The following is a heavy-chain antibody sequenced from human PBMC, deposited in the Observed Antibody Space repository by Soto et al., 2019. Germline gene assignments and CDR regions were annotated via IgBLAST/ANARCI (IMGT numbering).Heavy chain of an antibody. V-gene: IGHV1-69*02. D-gene: IGHD5-12*01. CDR2: IIPILGIA. J-gene: IGHJ4*02. CDR1: GGTFSSYT. Sequence: QVQLVQSGAEVKKPGSSVKVSCKASGGTFSSYTISWVRQAPGQGLEWMGRIIPILGIANYAQKFQGRVTITADQSPSTAYMELSSRRSEDTAVYYCARGADWEGYDLDYWGQGTLVTVSS. CDR3: ARGADWEGYDLDY.